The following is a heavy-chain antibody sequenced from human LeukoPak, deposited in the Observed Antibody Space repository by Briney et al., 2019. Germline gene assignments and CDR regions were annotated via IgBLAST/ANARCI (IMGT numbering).Heavy chain of an antibody. CDR2: ISSSSSYI. Sequence: AGGSLRLSCAASGFTFSSYSMNWVRQAPGKGLEWVSSISSSSSYIYYADSVKGRFTISRDNAKNSLYLQMNSLRAEDTAVYYCARTLGGYSYGYVGYYFDYWGQGTLVTVSS. J-gene: IGHJ4*02. D-gene: IGHD5-18*01. CDR1: GFTFSSYS. CDR3: ARTLGGYSYGYVGYYFDY. V-gene: IGHV3-21*01.